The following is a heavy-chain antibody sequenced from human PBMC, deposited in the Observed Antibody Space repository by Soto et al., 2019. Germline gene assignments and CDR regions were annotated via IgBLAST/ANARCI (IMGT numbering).Heavy chain of an antibody. D-gene: IGHD3-16*02. V-gene: IGHV1-18*01. J-gene: IGHJ6*02. CDR1: GYTFTSYG. Sequence: ASVKVSCKASGYTFTSYGISWVQQAPGQGLEWMGWISAYNGNTNYAQKLQGRVTMTTDTSTSTAYMELRSLRSDDTAVYYCARGPVYDYVWGSYRSHYYYYGMDVWGQGTTATVSS. CDR2: ISAYNGNT. CDR3: ARGPVYDYVWGSYRSHYYYYGMDV.